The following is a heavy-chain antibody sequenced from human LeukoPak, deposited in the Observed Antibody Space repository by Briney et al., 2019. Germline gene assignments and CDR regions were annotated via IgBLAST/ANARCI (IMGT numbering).Heavy chain of an antibody. V-gene: IGHV4-4*07. CDR1: GDSMRSYF. J-gene: IGHJ4*02. CDR2: THTSGDT. Sequence: SETLSLTCTVSGVSGDSMRSYFWTWIRQPAGKGLEWIGRTHTSGDTKYNPSLRSRVTMSVDTSKNQFSLKLSSVTAADTAVYYCARIAAAGTGFEYFDYWGQGTLVTVSS. D-gene: IGHD6-13*01. CDR3: ARIAAAGTGFEYFDY.